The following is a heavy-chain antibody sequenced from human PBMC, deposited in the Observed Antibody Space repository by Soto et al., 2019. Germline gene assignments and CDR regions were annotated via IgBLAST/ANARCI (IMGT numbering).Heavy chain of an antibody. D-gene: IGHD5-12*01. J-gene: IGHJ4*02. CDR2: ISDSGST. V-gene: IGHV4-59*01. CDR1: GVSLDDFY. CDR3: ARDGYNSYYFDL. Sequence: SETLSLTFTFSGVSLDDFYWSWIRQPPGKAPEWIAYISDSGSTNYNPSLRDRVIISVDTSNTQFSLRLTSVTAADSAVYYCARDGYNSYYFDLWGRGTLVTVSS.